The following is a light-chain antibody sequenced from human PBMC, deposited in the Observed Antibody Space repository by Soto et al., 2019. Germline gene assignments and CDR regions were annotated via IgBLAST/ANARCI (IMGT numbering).Light chain of an antibody. Sequence: EIVLTQSPATLWLSPGEIATLSCGASQIVKNRYVAWYQQKPGLAPRLLIYDASTRATGIPDRFSGSGSGTDFTLTINRLEPEDFAMYYCQHYYDTPGTFGQGTRLEIK. J-gene: IGKJ5*01. CDR2: DAS. CDR1: QIVKNRY. CDR3: QHYYDTPGT. V-gene: IGKV3D-20*01.